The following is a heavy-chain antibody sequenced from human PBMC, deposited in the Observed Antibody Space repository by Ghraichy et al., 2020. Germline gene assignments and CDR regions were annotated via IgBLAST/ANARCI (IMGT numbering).Heavy chain of an antibody. J-gene: IGHJ4*02. CDR2: ISDSGT. CDR3: AKDRIRNSDY. V-gene: IGHV3-23*01. Sequence: GESLNISCTTSGFTFSVYAVTWVRQAPGQGLEFVSSISDSGTYYADSVKGRFTISRDNSKNTLFLQMNSLRAEDTAVYYCAKDRIRNSDYWGQGTLVTVSS. CDR1: GFTFSVYA. D-gene: IGHD3-9*01.